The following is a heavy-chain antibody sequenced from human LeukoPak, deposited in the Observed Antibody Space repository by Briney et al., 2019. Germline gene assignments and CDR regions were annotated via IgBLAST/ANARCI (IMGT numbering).Heavy chain of an antibody. V-gene: IGHV4-39*01. CDR2: LYYSGST. J-gene: IGHJ4*02. D-gene: IGHD6-19*01. Sequence: SETLSLTCTVSGGPISGSNYYWGWIRKPPGKGLKWIGSLYYSGSTYYNPSLKSRVTISVDTSKNQFSLKLSSVTAADTAVYYCAGPGWDLDYWGQGALVTVSS. CDR3: AGPGWDLDY. CDR1: GGPISGSNYY.